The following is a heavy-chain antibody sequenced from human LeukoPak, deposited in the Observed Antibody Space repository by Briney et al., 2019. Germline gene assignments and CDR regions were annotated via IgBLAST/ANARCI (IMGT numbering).Heavy chain of an antibody. D-gene: IGHD5-18*01. CDR1: GFTFSSYS. CDR3: ARGAWSYVDTAMVALFDY. CDR2: ISSSSTI. Sequence: PGGSLRLSCAASGFTFSSYSMNWVRQAPGKGLEWVSYISSSSTIYYADSVKGRFTISRDNAKNSLYLQMNSLRAEDTAVYYCARGAWSYVDTAMVALFDYWGQGTLVTVSS. J-gene: IGHJ4*02. V-gene: IGHV3-48*01.